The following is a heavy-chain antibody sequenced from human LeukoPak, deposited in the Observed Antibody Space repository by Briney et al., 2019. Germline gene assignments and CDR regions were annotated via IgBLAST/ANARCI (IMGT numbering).Heavy chain of an antibody. CDR3: ARHGLSGYNYGYSTPYSWFDP. V-gene: IGHV4-59*08. CDR1: GGSISSNY. D-gene: IGHD5-18*01. Sequence: SETLSLTCTVSGGSISSNYWSWIRQPPGKGLEWIGYISYSGSTNYNPSLKSRVTTSVDTSKKQFSLKLSSVTAADTAVYYCARHGLSGYNYGYSTPYSWFDPWGQGTLVTVSS. CDR2: ISYSGST. J-gene: IGHJ5*02.